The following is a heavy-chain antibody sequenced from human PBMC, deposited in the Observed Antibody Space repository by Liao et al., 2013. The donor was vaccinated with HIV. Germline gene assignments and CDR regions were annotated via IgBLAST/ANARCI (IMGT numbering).Heavy chain of an antibody. D-gene: IGHD2-2*01. CDR2: IYYSGTT. Sequence: QLQLQESGPGLVKPSETLSLTCTVSGGSISGSSYYWGWIRQPPGKGLEWIGSIYYSGTTYYNPSLNSRVTISVDTSKNQFSLKLTSVTAADTAVYYCARDYREYCSSTSCYGRAYFQHWGQGTLVTVSS. J-gene: IGHJ1*01. CDR1: GGSISGSSYY. V-gene: IGHV4-39*07. CDR3: ARDYREYCSSTSCYGRAYFQH.